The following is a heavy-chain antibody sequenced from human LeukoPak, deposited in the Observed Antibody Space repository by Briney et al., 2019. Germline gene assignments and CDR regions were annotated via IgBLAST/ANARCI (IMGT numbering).Heavy chain of an antibody. CDR3: AHSYGSGFLFDY. CDR2: IYWDDDK. V-gene: IGHV2-5*02. Sequence: SGPTLVNPTQTLTLTCTFSGFSLSTRGVGGGWIRQPPGKALEWLALIYWDDDKRYSPSLKSRLAITKDTSKNQVVLTMTNMDPVDTATYCCAHSYGSGFLFDYWGQGTLVTVSS. J-gene: IGHJ4*02. D-gene: IGHD3-10*01. CDR1: GFSLSTRGVG.